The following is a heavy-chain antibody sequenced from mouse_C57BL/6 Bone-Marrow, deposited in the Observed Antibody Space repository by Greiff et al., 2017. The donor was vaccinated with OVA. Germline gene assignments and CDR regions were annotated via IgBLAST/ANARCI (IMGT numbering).Heavy chain of an antibody. V-gene: IGHV1-18*01. CDR3: ARRWYYGRAGYYAMDY. CDR2: INPNNGGT. Sequence: VQLKQSGPELVKPGASVKISCKASGYTFTDYNMDWVKQSHGKSLEWIGDINPNNGGTNYNQKFKGKATLTVDKSSSTAYMELRSLTSEDTAVYYCARRWYYGRAGYYAMDYWGQGTSVTVSS. J-gene: IGHJ4*01. D-gene: IGHD1-1*01. CDR1: GYTFTDYN.